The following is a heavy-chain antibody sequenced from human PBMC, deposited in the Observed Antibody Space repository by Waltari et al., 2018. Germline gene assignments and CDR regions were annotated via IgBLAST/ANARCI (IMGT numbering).Heavy chain of an antibody. V-gene: IGHV4-39*07. CDR1: GGPISGSVYY. D-gene: IGHD4-17*01. J-gene: IGHJ4*02. Sequence: QVQLQESGPGLVKPSETLSLTCSVSGGPISGSVYYWGWIRQPPGKGLEYIGSIYYDGTAFDNPSLTTPVTISLDTSYNQFSLKMKSVTAADTAMYFCVRDRGLRTFFDHWGQGTLVTVSS. CDR3: VRDRGLRTFFDH. CDR2: IYYDGTA.